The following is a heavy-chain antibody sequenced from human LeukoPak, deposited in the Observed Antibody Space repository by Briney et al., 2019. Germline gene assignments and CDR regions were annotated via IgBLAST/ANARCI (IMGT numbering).Heavy chain of an antibody. CDR1: GGTFSSYA. CDR3: ARETVAYCGGDCYSSFDY. V-gene: IGHV1-69*04. CDR2: IIPILGIA. Sequence: ASVKVSCKASGGTFSSYAISWVRQAPGQGLEWMGRIIPILGIANYAQKFQGRVTITADKSTSTAYMELSSLRSEDTAVYYCARETVAYCGGDCYSSFDYWGQGTLVTVSS. J-gene: IGHJ4*02. D-gene: IGHD2-21*02.